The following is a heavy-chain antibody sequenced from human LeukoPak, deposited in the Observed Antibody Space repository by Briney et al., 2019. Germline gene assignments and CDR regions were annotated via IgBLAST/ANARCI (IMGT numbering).Heavy chain of an antibody. CDR1: GYSFSGYY. Sequence: ASVKVSCKAPGYSFSGYYIYWVRQAPGQGLEWMGWINPNGGGTNYAQKFQGRVAMTRDTSISTAYMELSRLRSDDTAVYYCARDQWVTTVASYAFDIWGQGTMVTVSS. D-gene: IGHD4-23*01. CDR2: INPNGGGT. CDR3: ARDQWVTTVASYAFDI. J-gene: IGHJ3*02. V-gene: IGHV1-2*02.